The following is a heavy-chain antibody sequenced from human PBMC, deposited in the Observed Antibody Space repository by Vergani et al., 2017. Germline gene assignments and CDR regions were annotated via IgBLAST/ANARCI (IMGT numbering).Heavy chain of an antibody. V-gene: IGHV3-23*01. J-gene: IGHJ3*02. CDR3: ARVXYDSSGYYYVGRWDAFDI. CDR1: GFTFSSYA. CDR2: ISGSGGST. D-gene: IGHD3-22*01. Sequence: EVQLLESGGGLVQPGWSLRLSCAASGFTFSSYAMSWVRQAPGKGLEWVSAISGSGGSTYYADSVKGRFTISRDTSKNTLYLQMNSLRAEDTAVYYCARVXYDSSGYYYVGRWDAFDIWGQGTMVTVSS.